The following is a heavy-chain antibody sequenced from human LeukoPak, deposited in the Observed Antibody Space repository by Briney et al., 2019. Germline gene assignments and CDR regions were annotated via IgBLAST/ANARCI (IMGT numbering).Heavy chain of an antibody. V-gene: IGHV3-23*01. CDR2: ISDSGGRT. J-gene: IGHJ4*02. D-gene: IGHD3-22*01. CDR3: AKRGVVIRVILVGFHKEAYYFDS. Sequence: GGSLRLSCAVSGITLSNYGMSWVRQARGKGLEWVAGISDSGGRTNYADSVNGRFTISRDNPKNTLYLQMNSLRAEGTAVYFCAKRGVVIRVILVGFHKEAYYFDSWGQGALVTVSS. CDR1: GITLSNYG.